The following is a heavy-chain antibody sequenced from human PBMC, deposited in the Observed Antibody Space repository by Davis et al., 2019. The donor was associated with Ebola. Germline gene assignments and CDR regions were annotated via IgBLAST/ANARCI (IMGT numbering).Heavy chain of an antibody. V-gene: IGHV3-7*01. CDR1: GFTFSSYW. Sequence: PGGSLRLSCAVSGFTFSSYWMSWVRQAPGKGLEWVANITQDGSEKYYVDSVKGRFTISRDNAKNSLYLQMNSLRAEDTAVYYCARDLLVATLDYWGQGTLVTVSS. J-gene: IGHJ4*02. CDR3: ARDLLVATLDY. CDR2: ITQDGSEK. D-gene: IGHD5-12*01.